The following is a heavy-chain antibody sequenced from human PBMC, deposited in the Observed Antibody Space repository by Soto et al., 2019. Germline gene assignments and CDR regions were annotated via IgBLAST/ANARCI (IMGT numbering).Heavy chain of an antibody. D-gene: IGHD2-15*01. J-gene: IGHJ4*02. V-gene: IGHV3-30*18. CDR2: ISSDGGDK. CDR3: VKGSEVARQELDH. Sequence: VQLAECGGGVVQPGGSPRLSCAASGFTFSNFGMHWVRQAPGKGLEWVAAISSDGGDKYYSHSVKDRFTISRDNSKNTLFLQMNSLRVEDTAVYYCVKGSEVARQELDHWGQGILVTVSS. CDR1: GFTFSNFG.